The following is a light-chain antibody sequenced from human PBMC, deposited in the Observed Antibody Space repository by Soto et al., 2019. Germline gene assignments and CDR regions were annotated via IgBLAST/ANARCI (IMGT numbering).Light chain of an antibody. CDR2: EVS. J-gene: IGLJ1*01. Sequence: QYVLTQPASGSCSPRQSITIACTGTSSDIGGYNYVSWYQQHPGKAPKLMIYEVSNRPSGVSNRFSGSKSGNTASLTISGLQAEDEADYYCSSYTSSSTFYVFGTGSKVTVL. CDR1: SSDIGGYNY. CDR3: SSYTSSSTFYV. V-gene: IGLV2-14*01.